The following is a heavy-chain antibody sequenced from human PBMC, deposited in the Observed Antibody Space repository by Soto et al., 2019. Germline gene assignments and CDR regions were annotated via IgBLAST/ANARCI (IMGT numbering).Heavy chain of an antibody. Sequence: GGSLRLSCADSGFILRNYWMSWVRQAPGMGLQWVASIKEDGGEKYYVDPVKGRFTISRENAKNSLYLQMNSLRAEDTAVYYCAKDAGDYESSGYYYFDYWGQGTVVTVSS. D-gene: IGHD3-22*01. V-gene: IGHV3-7*03. CDR3: AKDAGDYESSGYYYFDY. CDR2: IKEDGGEK. J-gene: IGHJ4*02. CDR1: GFILRNYW.